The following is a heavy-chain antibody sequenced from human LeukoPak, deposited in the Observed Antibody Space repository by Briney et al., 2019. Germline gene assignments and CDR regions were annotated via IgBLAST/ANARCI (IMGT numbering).Heavy chain of an antibody. CDR3: ARKGGSYRFDY. Sequence: TGGSLRLSCAASGFTFSSYSMNWVRQAPGKGLEWVSYISSSSSTIYYADSVKGRFTISRDNAKNSLYLQMNSLRAEDTAVYYCARKGGSYRFDYWGQGTLVTVSS. V-gene: IGHV3-48*01. CDR2: ISSSSSTI. J-gene: IGHJ4*02. CDR1: GFTFSSYS. D-gene: IGHD1-26*01.